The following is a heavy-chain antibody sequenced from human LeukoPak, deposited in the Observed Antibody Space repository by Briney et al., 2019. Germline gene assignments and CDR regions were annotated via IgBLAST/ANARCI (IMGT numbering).Heavy chain of an antibody. J-gene: IGHJ6*04. CDR2: INSGGTLT. D-gene: IGHD2-21*02. CDR1: GFTFSTYW. CDR3: SRGGKVATGLDS. Sequence: GGSLRLTCAASGFTFSTYWMHWVRQIPGKGLVWLSVINSGGTLTKYADAVKGRFTISRDNAKNTLHLQLNSLRADDTAVYFCSRGGKVATGLDSWGKGTPVTVFS. V-gene: IGHV3-74*03.